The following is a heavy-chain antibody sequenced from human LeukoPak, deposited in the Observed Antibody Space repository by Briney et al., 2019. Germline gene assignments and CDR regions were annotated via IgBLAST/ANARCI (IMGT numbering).Heavy chain of an antibody. V-gene: IGHV3-23*01. CDR2: ISGSGGST. CDR3: AKDVLRFLEWLSLGDY. D-gene: IGHD3-3*01. J-gene: IGHJ4*02. CDR1: GFTFSSYA. Sequence: GGSLRLSCAASGFTFSSYAMSWVRQAPGKGLEWGSAISGSGGSTYYADSVKGRFTISRDNSKNTLYLQMNSLRAEDTAVYYCAKDVLRFLEWLSLGDYWGQGTLVTVSS.